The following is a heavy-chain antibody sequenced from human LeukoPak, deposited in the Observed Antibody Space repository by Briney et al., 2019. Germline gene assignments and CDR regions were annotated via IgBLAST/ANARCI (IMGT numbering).Heavy chain of an antibody. CDR2: IYHSGST. CDR3: ARDTRSDYDPYYFDF. CDR1: GGSISSSNW. J-gene: IGHJ4*02. V-gene: IGHV4-4*02. Sequence: PSETLSLTCAVSGGSISSSNWWSWVRQPPGKGLEWIGEIYHSGSTNYNPSLKSRVTISVDTSKNQFSLKLSSVTAADTAVYYCARDTRSDYDPYYFDFWGQGTLVTVSS. D-gene: IGHD5-12*01.